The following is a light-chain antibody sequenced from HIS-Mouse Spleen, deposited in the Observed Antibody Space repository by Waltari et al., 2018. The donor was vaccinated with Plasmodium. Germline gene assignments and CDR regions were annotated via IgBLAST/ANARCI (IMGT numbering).Light chain of an antibody. CDR2: YNS. J-gene: IGLJ2*01. CDR3: SSYTSSSTLV. Sequence: QSALTQPASVSGSPGQSTTISCTGTSSVVGGYNYVYWYQQHQGNAPQLMIYYNSTGPAGSSNRFAASKSDNTASLTISGLQAEDEADYYCSSYTSSSTLVYGGGTKLTFL. V-gene: IGLV2-14*03. CDR1: SSVVGGYNY.